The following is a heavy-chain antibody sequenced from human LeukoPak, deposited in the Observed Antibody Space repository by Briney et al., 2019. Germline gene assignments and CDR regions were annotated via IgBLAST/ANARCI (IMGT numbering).Heavy chain of an antibody. J-gene: IGHJ4*02. D-gene: IGHD6-19*01. CDR3: ARTPLIAVAGKVFDY. CDR1: GDSVSSNSAA. V-gene: IGHV6-1*01. CDR2: TYYRSKWYN. Sequence: SQTLSLTCAISGDSVSSNSAAWNWIRQSPSRGLEWLGRTYYRSKWYNDYAVSVKSRITINPDTSKNQFSLQLNSVTPEDTAVYYCARTPLIAVAGKVFDYWGQGTLVTVSP.